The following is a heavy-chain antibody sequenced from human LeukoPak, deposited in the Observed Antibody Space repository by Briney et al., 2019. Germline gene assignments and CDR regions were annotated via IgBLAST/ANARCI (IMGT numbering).Heavy chain of an antibody. Sequence: SETLSLTCKVSGYSISSGYYWGWIRQPPGKGLEWIGSIYHSGSTYYNPSLKSRVTISVDTSKNQFSLKLSSVTAADTAVYYCAGFSGWYSYYFDYWGQGTLVTVSS. V-gene: IGHV4-38-2*02. D-gene: IGHD6-19*01. CDR2: IYHSGST. CDR1: GYSISSGYY. CDR3: AGFSGWYSYYFDY. J-gene: IGHJ4*02.